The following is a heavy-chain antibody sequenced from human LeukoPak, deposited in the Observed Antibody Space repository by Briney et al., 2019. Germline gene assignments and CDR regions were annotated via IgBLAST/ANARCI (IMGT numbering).Heavy chain of an antibody. CDR1: GFTFSSYS. CDR2: ISSSSSYI. J-gene: IGHJ4*02. CDR3: ARDPDYVWGSYSDY. Sequence: GGSLRLSCAASGFTFSSYSMNWVRQAPGKGLEWVSPISSSSSYIYYADSVKGRFTISRDNAKNSLYLQMNSLRAEDTAVYYCARDPDYVWGSYSDYWGQGTLVTVSS. V-gene: IGHV3-21*01. D-gene: IGHD3-16*01.